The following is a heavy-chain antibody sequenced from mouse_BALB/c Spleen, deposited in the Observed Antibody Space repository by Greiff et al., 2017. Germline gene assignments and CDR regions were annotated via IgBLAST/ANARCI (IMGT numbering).Heavy chain of an antibody. Sequence: EVQGVESGGDLVKPGGSLKLSCAASGFTFSSYGMSWVRQTPDKRLEWVATISSGGSYTYYPDSVKGRFTISRDNAKNTLYLQMSSLKSEDTAMYYCVRPGNYAMDYWGQGTSVTVSS. J-gene: IGHJ4*01. CDR3: VRPGNYAMDY. V-gene: IGHV5-6*01. CDR1: GFTFSSYG. CDR2: ISSGGSYT. D-gene: IGHD1-1*02.